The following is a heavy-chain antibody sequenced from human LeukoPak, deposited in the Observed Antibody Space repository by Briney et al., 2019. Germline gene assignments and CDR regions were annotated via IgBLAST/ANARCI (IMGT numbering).Heavy chain of an antibody. CDR1: GCAISSYY. CDR3: ARESGGRRDFDI. Sequence: SETLCLTCNVSGCAISSYYWSWIRQPPGKGLEWIGYIYYSGSTNYNPSLKSRVTISVDTSKNQFSLKLSSVTAADTAVYYCARESGGRRDFDIWGQGTMVAVSS. J-gene: IGHJ3*02. D-gene: IGHD2-15*01. CDR2: IYYSGST. V-gene: IGHV4-59*12.